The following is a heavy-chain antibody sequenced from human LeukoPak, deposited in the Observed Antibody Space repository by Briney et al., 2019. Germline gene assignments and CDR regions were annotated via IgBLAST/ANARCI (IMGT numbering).Heavy chain of an antibody. V-gene: IGHV4-39*01. D-gene: IGHD2-15*01. Sequence: PSETQSLTCTVSGGSISSSSYYWGWIRQPPGKGLEWIGSIYYSGSTYYNPSLKSRVTISVDTSKNQFSLKLSSVTAADTAVYYCARLISLVVNWFDPWGQGTLVTVSS. CDR3: ARLISLVVNWFDP. J-gene: IGHJ5*02. CDR2: IYYSGST. CDR1: GGSISSSSYY.